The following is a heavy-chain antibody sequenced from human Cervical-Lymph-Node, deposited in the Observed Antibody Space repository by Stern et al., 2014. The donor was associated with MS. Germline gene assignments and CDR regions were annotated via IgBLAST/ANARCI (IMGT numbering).Heavy chain of an antibody. J-gene: IGHJ6*02. V-gene: IGHV5-51*01. Sequence: EEQLVESGAEVKKPGESLKISCKGSGYSFTSYWIGWVRQMPGKGLEWMGIIYPGDSDTRYSPSFQGQVTISADKSISTAYLQWSSLKASDTAMYYCARYISAAGTNYYYGMDVWGQGTTVTVSS. D-gene: IGHD6-13*01. CDR1: GYSFTSYW. CDR2: IYPGDSDT. CDR3: ARYISAAGTNYYYGMDV.